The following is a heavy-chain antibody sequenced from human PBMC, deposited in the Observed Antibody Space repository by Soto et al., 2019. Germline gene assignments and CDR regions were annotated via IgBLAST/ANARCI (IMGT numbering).Heavy chain of an antibody. CDR1: GFTFSDYY. D-gene: IGHD5-18*01. V-gene: IGHV3-11*01. CDR2: ISSRGSTI. Sequence: LRLSCAASGFTFSDYYMSWIRQAPGKGLEWVSFISSRGSTIYYADSVKGRFTISRDNAKNSLYLQMNSLRAEDTAVYYCARWRTAVATIPFDYWGQGTLVTVSS. J-gene: IGHJ4*02. CDR3: ARWRTAVATIPFDY.